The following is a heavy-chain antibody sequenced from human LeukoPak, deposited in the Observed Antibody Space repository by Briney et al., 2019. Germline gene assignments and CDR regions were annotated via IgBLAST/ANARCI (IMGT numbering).Heavy chain of an antibody. J-gene: IGHJ4*02. D-gene: IGHD5-12*01. V-gene: IGHV1-2*02. Sequence: VASVKVSCKASGYTFTGYYMHWVRQAPGQGLEWMGWINPNSGGTNYAQKFQGRVTMTRDTSISTAYMELSRLRSDDTAVYYCARDYRVRGYDGDFDYWGQGTLVTVSS. CDR2: INPNSGGT. CDR3: ARDYRVRGYDGDFDY. CDR1: GYTFTGYY.